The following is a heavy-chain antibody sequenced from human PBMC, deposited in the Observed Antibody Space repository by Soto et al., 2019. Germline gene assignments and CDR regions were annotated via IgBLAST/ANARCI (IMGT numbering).Heavy chain of an antibody. CDR1: GFTFSSYS. CDR2: ISSSSSYI. Sequence: EVQLVESGGGLVKPGGSLRLSCAASGFTFSSYSMNWVRQAPGKGLEWVSSISSSSSYIYYADSVKGRFTISRDNAKNSLYLQMNSLRAEDTAVYYFARDAIAYGSGSYSPSGPFYYYYMDVWGKGTTVTVSS. V-gene: IGHV3-21*01. CDR3: ARDAIAYGSGSYSPSGPFYYYYMDV. J-gene: IGHJ6*03. D-gene: IGHD3-10*01.